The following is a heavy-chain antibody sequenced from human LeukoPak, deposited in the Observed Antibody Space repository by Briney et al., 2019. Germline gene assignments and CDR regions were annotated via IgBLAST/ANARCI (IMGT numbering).Heavy chain of an antibody. D-gene: IGHD5-18*01. CDR3: ARRGYSYGYGGFGGVNWFDP. CDR2: IYYSGST. J-gene: IGHJ5*02. V-gene: IGHV4-31*03. CDR1: GGSISSGGYY. Sequence: PSETLSLTCTVSGGSISSGGYYWSWIRQHPGKGLEWIGYIYYSGSTYYNPSLKSRVTISVDTSKNQFSLKLSSVTATDTAVYYCARRGYSYGYGGFGGVNWFDPWGQGTLVTVSS.